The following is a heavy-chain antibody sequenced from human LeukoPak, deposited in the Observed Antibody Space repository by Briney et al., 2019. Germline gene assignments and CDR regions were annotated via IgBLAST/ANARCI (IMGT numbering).Heavy chain of an antibody. CDR1: GFTFSSYA. CDR2: ISGSGGST. V-gene: IGHV3-23*01. D-gene: IGHD6-19*01. J-gene: IGHJ4*02. CDR3: AKDREWLVLIPQYYFDY. Sequence: GGSLRLSCAASGFTFSSYAMSWVRQAPGKGLEWVSAISGSGGSTYYADSVKGRFTISRDNSKNTLYLQMNSLRAEDTAVYYCAKDREWLVLIPQYYFDYWGQGTLVTASS.